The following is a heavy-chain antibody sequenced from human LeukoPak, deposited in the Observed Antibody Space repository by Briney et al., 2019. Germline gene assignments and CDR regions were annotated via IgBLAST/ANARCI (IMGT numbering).Heavy chain of an antibody. J-gene: IGHJ4*02. CDR3: AKSGRKYYPVLGLDF. V-gene: IGHV3-9*01. CDR1: GFPFDEYA. CDR2: FSWITNTT. Sequence: PGGSLRVSCAASGFPFDEYAMHWVRQAPGKGLEWVSGFSWITNTTGYANSVKGRFTMSSDSAKKSLYLQMDSLRVEDTAFYYCAKSGRKYYPVLGLDFWGQGALVTVSS. D-gene: IGHD1-26*01.